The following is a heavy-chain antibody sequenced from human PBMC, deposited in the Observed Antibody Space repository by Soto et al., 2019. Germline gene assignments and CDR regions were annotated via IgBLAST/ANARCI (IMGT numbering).Heavy chain of an antibody. D-gene: IGHD6-13*01. CDR1: GFTFSSFG. J-gene: IGHJ4*02. Sequence: GGSLRLSCAASGFTFSSFGMHWVRQAPGKGLEWVAVISSGGSDKYHADSVKGRFTISRDNSRNTLYLQMNSLRAEDTAVYYCAKDADIGAAGYYFDYWGQGTLVTVSS. CDR2: ISSGGSDK. CDR3: AKDADIGAAGYYFDY. V-gene: IGHV3-30*18.